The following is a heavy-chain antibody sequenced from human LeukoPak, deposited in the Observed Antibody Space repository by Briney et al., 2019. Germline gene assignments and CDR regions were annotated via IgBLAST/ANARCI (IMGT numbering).Heavy chain of an antibody. CDR2: IYYSGGT. CDR3: ARRKPIGATFDY. D-gene: IGHD1-26*01. J-gene: IGHJ4*02. CDR1: GESISSHY. V-gene: IGHV4-59*11. Sequence: SETLSLTCNVSGESISSHYWSWTRQSPGKGLEWIGYIYYSGGTNYNPSLKSRVTLSIDKSKNQFSLKLRSVTAADTAVYYCARRKPIGATFDYWGQGTLVTVSS.